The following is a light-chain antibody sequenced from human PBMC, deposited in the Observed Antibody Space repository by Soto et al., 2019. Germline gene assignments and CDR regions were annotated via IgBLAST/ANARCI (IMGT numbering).Light chain of an antibody. V-gene: IGKV3-20*01. CDR3: QQYDNAPRT. CDR2: GAS. J-gene: IGKJ1*01. CDR1: QSVNSNY. Sequence: EIVLTQSPGTLSLSPGERATLSCRASQSVNSNYLAWYQQKPGQGPRLLMYGASSRATGIPDRFSGSGSGTDFTLTISRLEPEEFAVYYWQQYDNAPRTFGQGTKVEIK.